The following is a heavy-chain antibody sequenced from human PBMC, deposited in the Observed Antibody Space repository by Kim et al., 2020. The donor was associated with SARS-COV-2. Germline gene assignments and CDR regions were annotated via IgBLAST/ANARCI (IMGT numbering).Heavy chain of an antibody. CDR1: GFTFSSYA. CDR3: AKVPGYYYGSGSYYNAISYFDY. J-gene: IGHJ4*02. V-gene: IGHV3-23*01. Sequence: GGSLRLSCAASGFTFSSYAMSWVRQAPGKGLEWVSAISGSGGSTYYADSVKGRFTISRDNSKNTLYLQMNSLRAEDTAVYYCAKVPGYYYGSGSYYNAISYFDYWGQGTLVTVSS. CDR2: ISGSGGST. D-gene: IGHD3-10*01.